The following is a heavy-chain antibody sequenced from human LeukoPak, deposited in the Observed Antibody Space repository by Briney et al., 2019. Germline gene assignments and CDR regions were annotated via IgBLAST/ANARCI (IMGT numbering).Heavy chain of an antibody. V-gene: IGHV3-30*03. CDR3: TREERGYIPAF. J-gene: IGHJ4*02. CDR1: GFTFSSYG. Sequence: PGGSLRLSCAASGFTFSSYGMHWVRQAPGKGLEWVAVISYDGSNKYYADSVKGRFTISRDNSKNTLYLQMTRLRAEDMAVYYCTREERGYIPAFWGQGTLVTVSS. D-gene: IGHD3-16*02. CDR2: ISYDGSNK.